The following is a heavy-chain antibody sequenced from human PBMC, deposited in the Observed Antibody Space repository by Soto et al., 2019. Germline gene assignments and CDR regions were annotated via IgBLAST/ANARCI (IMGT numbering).Heavy chain of an antibody. D-gene: IGHD2-8*02. Sequence: ASVKVSCKASGYTFTSYDINWVREAAGQGPEWMGSVTPRNGDTAFAQKYQGRVTVTSNTSMSTVYMELSNLRSDDTAVYYCARGGSYWARRHYFDSWGQGTLVTVS. CDR3: ARGGSYWARRHYFDS. CDR1: GYTFTSYD. V-gene: IGHV1-8*02. J-gene: IGHJ4*02. CDR2: VTPRNGDT.